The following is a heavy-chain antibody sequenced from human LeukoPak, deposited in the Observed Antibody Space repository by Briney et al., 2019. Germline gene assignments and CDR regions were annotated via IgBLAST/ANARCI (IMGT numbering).Heavy chain of an antibody. D-gene: IGHD3-3*01. CDR1: GYTFTSYY. V-gene: IGHV1-46*01. CDR3: ARRHYDFWSGSLSFDY. Sequence: ASVKVSCKASGYTFTSYYMHWVRQAPGQGLEWMGIINPSGGSTSYAQKFQGRVTMTRDTSTSTVYMELSSLRSEDTAVYYCARRHYDFWSGSLSFDYWGQGTLVTVSS. CDR2: INPSGGST. J-gene: IGHJ4*02.